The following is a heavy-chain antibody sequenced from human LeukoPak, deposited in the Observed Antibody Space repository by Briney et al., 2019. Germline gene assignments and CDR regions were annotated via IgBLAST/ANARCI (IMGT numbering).Heavy chain of an antibody. J-gene: IGHJ4*02. CDR2: INPNSGGT. Sequence: ASVKVSCKASGYTFTGYYMHWVRQAPGQGLEWMGWINPNSGGTNYAQKLQGRVTMTTDTSTSTAYMELRSLRSDDTAVYYCARLAYSGSYQYYFDYWGQGTLVTVSS. CDR3: ARLAYSGSYQYYFDY. D-gene: IGHD1-26*01. CDR1: GYTFTGYY. V-gene: IGHV1-2*02.